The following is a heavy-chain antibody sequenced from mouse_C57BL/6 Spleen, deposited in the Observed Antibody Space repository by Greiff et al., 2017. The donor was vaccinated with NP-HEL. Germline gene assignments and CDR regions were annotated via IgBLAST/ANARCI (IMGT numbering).Heavy chain of an antibody. CDR2: IRSKSNNYAT. Sequence: EVQVVESGGGLVQPKGSLKLSCAASGFSFNTYAMNWVRQAPGKGLEWVARIRSKSNNYATYYADSVKDRFTISRDDSESMLYLQMNNLKTEDTAMYYCVRHSNYYFDYWGQGTTLTVSS. CDR1: GFSFNTYA. J-gene: IGHJ2*01. D-gene: IGHD2-5*01. CDR3: VRHSNYYFDY. V-gene: IGHV10-1*01.